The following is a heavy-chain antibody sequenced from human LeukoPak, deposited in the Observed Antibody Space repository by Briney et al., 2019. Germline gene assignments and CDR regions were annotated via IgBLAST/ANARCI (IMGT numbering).Heavy chain of an antibody. Sequence: ASVKVSCKASGGTFSSYAISWVRQAPGQGLEWMGRIIPILGIANYAQKFQGRVTITADKSTSTAYMELSSLRSEDTAVYYCARSEADVVVVTTGNYYYGMDVWGQGTTVTVSS. V-gene: IGHV1-69*04. CDR1: GGTFSSYA. CDR2: IIPILGIA. D-gene: IGHD3-22*01. J-gene: IGHJ6*02. CDR3: ARSEADVVVVTTGNYYYGMDV.